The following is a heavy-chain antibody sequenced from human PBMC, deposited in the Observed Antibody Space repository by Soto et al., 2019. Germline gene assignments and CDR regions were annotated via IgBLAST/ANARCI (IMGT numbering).Heavy chain of an antibody. CDR2: IYYSGST. CDR1: GGSISSSSYY. CDR3: ARHVGEGSPGDYGDLLFLDY. Sequence: QLQLQESGPGLVKPSETLSLTCTVSGGSISSSSYYWGWIRQPPGKGLEWIGSIYYSGSTYYNPSLKSRVTISVDTSKNQFSLKLSSVTAADTAVYYCARHVGEGSPGDYGDLLFLDYWGQGTLVTVSS. D-gene: IGHD4-17*01. V-gene: IGHV4-39*01. J-gene: IGHJ4*02.